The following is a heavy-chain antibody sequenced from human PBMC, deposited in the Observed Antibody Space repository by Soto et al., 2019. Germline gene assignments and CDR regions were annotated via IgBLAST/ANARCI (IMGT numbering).Heavy chain of an antibody. V-gene: IGHV4-34*01. CDR1: GGSFSGYY. CDR3: ARGSYSLFDWLYVYYFDY. J-gene: IGHJ4*02. Sequence: QVPLQQWGAGLLKPSETLSLTCAVYGGSFSGYYWSWIRQPPGKGLEWLGEINHSGSTNYNPSLKSRVTISVDTSKNQCSRKLSSVTAADTAVYYCARGSYSLFDWLYVYYFDYWRQGTLVTVSS. CDR2: INHSGST. D-gene: IGHD3-9*01.